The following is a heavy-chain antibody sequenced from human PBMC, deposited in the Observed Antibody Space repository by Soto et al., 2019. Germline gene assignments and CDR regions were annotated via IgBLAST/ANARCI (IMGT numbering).Heavy chain of an antibody. J-gene: IGHJ5*02. D-gene: IGHD3-22*01. V-gene: IGHV4-31*03. CDR1: GGSISSGDYY. CDR3: ARRDRSGFSYWLDT. CDR2: IYFSGTT. Sequence: QVQLQESGPGLVKPSQTLSLTCTVSGGSISSGDYYWSWIRQHPGKGLEWIGTIYFSGTTYYNPSVKRRVTISVDTSKNQFSLNLSSVTAADTAVYYCARRDRSGFSYWLDTWGQGTLVTVSS.